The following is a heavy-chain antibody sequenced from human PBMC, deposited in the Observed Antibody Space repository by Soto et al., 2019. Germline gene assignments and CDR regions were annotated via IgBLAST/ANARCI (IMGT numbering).Heavy chain of an antibody. CDR2: INHSRST. D-gene: IGHD3-10*01. J-gene: IGHJ6*02. CDR1: GGSFSGYY. Sequence: PSETLSLTCAVYGGSFSGYYWGWIRQPPGKGLEWIGEINHSRSTNYNPSLKSRVTISGDTSKNQFSLKLSSVTAADTAVYYCARGRLSSVRGVIFTYYGMDVWGQGTTVTVSS. V-gene: IGHV4-34*01. CDR3: ARGRLSSVRGVIFTYYGMDV.